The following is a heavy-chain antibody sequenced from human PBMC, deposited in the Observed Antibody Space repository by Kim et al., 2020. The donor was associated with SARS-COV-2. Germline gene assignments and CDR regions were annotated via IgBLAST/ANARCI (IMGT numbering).Heavy chain of an antibody. D-gene: IGHD3-22*01. CDR2: INHSGST. CDR3: ASFYDSSGYYY. V-gene: IGHV4-34*01. CDR1: GGSFSGYY. Sequence: SESLSLTCAVYGGSFSGYYWSWIRQPPGKGLEWIGEINHSGSTNYNPSLKSRVTISVDTSKNQFSLKLSSVTAADTAVHYCASFYDSSGYYYWGQGTLVT. J-gene: IGHJ4*02.